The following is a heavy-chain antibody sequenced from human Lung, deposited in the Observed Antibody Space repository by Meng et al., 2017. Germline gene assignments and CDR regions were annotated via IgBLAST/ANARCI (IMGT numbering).Heavy chain of an antibody. D-gene: IGHD4-11*01. V-gene: IGHV4-34*01. CDR1: GGSFSDYY. CDR3: ARGPTTMAHDFDY. CDR2: INHSGST. J-gene: IGHJ4*02. Sequence: QVPLQLCGAGLLKPSETLSLTCVVSGGSFSDYYWSWIRQPPGKGLEWIGEINHSGSTNYNPSLESRATISVDTSQNNLSLKLSSVTAADSAVYYCARGPTTMAHDFDYWGQGTLVTVSS.